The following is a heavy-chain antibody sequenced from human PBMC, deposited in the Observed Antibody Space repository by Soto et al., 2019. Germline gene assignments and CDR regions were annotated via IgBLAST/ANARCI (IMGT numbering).Heavy chain of an antibody. J-gene: IGHJ5*02. CDR1: GGAISGYY. CDR3: ARGQRFSDSFDP. CDR2: IYSSGGT. Sequence: LSLTCTASGGAISGYYWTWIRQSAGKGLEWIGRIYSSGGTKYSPSLQSRVTMSLDTSKNQFSLRLSSVTAADTAVYYCARGQRFSDSFDPWGQGTLVTVSS. V-gene: IGHV4-4*07. D-gene: IGHD3-3*01.